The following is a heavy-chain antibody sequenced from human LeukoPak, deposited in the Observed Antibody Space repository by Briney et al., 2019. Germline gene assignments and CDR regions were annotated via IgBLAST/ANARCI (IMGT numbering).Heavy chain of an antibody. Sequence: KPSETLSLTCTASGGSISSSSYYWGWIRQPPGKGLEWIGSIYYSGSTYYNPSLKSRVTISVDTSKNQFSLKLSSVTAADTAVYYCARHWFGELYLSWGQGTLVTVSS. V-gene: IGHV4-39*01. J-gene: IGHJ4*02. D-gene: IGHD3-10*01. CDR3: ARHWFGELYLS. CDR1: GGSISSSSYY. CDR2: IYYSGST.